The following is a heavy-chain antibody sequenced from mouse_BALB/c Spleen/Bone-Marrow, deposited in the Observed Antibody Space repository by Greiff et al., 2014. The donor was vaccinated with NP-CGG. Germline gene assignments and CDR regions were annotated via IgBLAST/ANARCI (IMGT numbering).Heavy chain of an antibody. CDR3: AREGLRAWFVY. CDR1: GYTFTSYT. Sequence: QVQLNESGAELARPGASVKMSCKASGYTFTSYTIHWVRQRPGQGLEWIGYINPSSDYTNYNQKFKDKATLTADKSSSTAYMQLSSLTSEDSAVYYCAREGLRAWFVYWGQGTLVTVSA. CDR2: INPSSDYT. J-gene: IGHJ3*01. V-gene: IGHV1-4*01. D-gene: IGHD2-4*01.